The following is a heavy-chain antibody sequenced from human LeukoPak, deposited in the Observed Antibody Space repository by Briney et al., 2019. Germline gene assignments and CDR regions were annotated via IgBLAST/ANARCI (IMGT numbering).Heavy chain of an antibody. CDR1: GFTFSSYG. J-gene: IGHJ4*02. D-gene: IGHD3-10*01. Sequence: PGGSLRLSCAASGFTFSSYGMHWVRQAPGKGLEWVAVIWYDENYKYYADSVKGRFTISRDNSKNTLYLQMNSLRAEDRAVYYCARDLGTYGSGSYWLEWGQGTLVTVSS. CDR3: ARDLGTYGSGSYWLE. V-gene: IGHV3-33*01. CDR2: IWYDENYK.